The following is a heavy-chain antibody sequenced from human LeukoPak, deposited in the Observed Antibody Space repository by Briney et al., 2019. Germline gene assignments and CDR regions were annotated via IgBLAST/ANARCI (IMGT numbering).Heavy chain of an antibody. D-gene: IGHD6-13*01. CDR2: IYHSGST. J-gene: IGHJ4*02. CDR1: GGSISSGGYS. Sequence: SETLSLTCAVSGGSISSGGYSWSWIRQPPGKGLEWIGYIYHSGSTYYNPSLKSRVTISVDRSKNQFSLKLSSVTAADTAVYYCARAETYSSSWYSPGGYFDYWGQGTLSPSPQ. V-gene: IGHV4-30-2*01. CDR3: ARAETYSSSWYSPGGYFDY.